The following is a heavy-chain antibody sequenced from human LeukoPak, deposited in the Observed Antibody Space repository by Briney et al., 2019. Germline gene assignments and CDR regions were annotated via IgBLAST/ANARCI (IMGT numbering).Heavy chain of an antibody. CDR1: GFTFSSYA. CDR2: ISYDGSNK. D-gene: IGHD3-3*01. V-gene: IGHV3-30*04. Sequence: PGGSLRLSCAASGFTFSSYAVHWVRQAPGKGLEWVAVISYDGSNKYYADSVKGRFTISRDNSKNTLYLQMNSLRAEDTAVYYCATSPYYDFWSGYSQPYYFDYWGQGTLVTVSS. CDR3: ATSPYYDFWSGYSQPYYFDY. J-gene: IGHJ4*02.